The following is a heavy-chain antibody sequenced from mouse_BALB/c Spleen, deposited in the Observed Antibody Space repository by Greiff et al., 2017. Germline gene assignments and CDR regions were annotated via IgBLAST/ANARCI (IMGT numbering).Heavy chain of an antibody. Sequence: EVQVVESGPSLVKPSQTLSLSCSVTGDSITSGYWNWIRKFPGNKLEYMGYISYSGSTYYNPSLKSRISITRDTSKNQSYLQLNSGTTEDTATYYCARANDYGSSYRENYAMDYWGQGTSVTVSS. CDR2: ISYSGST. V-gene: IGHV3-8*02. CDR3: ARANDYGSSYRENYAMDY. CDR1: GDSITSGY. J-gene: IGHJ4*01. D-gene: IGHD1-1*01.